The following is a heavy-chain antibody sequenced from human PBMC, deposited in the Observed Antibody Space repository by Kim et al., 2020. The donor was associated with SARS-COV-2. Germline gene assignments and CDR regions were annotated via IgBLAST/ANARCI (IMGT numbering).Heavy chain of an antibody. Sequence: GGSLRLSCAASGLTFRSFWMSWVRQAPGKGLEWVANINQDASVTHYADSVKGRFTISRDNAKNSQYLQMNSLRAEDTAVYYCATSVAYSYGYWGQGSLVTVSS. D-gene: IGHD5-18*01. CDR3: ATSVAYSYGY. J-gene: IGHJ4*02. CDR2: INQDASVT. V-gene: IGHV3-7*03. CDR1: GLTFRSFW.